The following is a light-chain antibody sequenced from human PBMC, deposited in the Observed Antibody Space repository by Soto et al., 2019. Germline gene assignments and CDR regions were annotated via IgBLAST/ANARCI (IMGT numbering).Light chain of an antibody. Sequence: QSALTQPRSVSGSPGQSITISCTGTSNDVGGYNYVSWNQQHPGKAPKLLIYDVNKRPSRVPDRFSGSKSGNTASLTISGLQAEDEADYHCCSYAGSYTFVIFGGGTKVTVL. CDR3: CSYAGSYTFVI. V-gene: IGLV2-11*01. J-gene: IGLJ2*01. CDR2: DVN. CDR1: SNDVGGYNY.